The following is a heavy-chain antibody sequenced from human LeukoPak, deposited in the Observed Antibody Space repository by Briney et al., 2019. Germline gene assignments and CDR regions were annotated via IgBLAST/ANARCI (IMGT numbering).Heavy chain of an antibody. CDR2: ISSSSGII. V-gene: IGHV3-48*01. CDR3: ARGHEGYYYDSSGPVDY. CDR1: GFTIRSYS. Sequence: GGSLRLSCAASGFTIRSYSMNWVRQAPGKGLEWVSYISSSSGIIYYADSVKGRFTISRDNAKNSLYLQMNSLRAEDTAVYYCARGHEGYYYDSSGPVDYWGQGTLVTVSS. J-gene: IGHJ4*02. D-gene: IGHD3-22*01.